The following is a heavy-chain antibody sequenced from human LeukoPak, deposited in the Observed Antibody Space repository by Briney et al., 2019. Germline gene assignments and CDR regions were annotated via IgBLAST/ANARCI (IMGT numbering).Heavy chain of an antibody. CDR1: GGSISSYY. CDR3: ARGWNGYPYYFDY. D-gene: IGHD5-24*01. Sequence: SETLSLTCTVSGGSISSYYWSWIRQPPGKGLEWIGYIYYSGSTNYNPSLKSRVTISVDTSKNQFSLELTSVTAADTAVYYCARGWNGYPYYFDYWGQGTLVTVSS. J-gene: IGHJ4*02. V-gene: IGHV4-59*08. CDR2: IYYSGST.